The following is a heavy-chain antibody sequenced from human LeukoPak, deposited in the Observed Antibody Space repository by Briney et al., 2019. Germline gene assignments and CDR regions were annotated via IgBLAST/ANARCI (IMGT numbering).Heavy chain of an antibody. D-gene: IGHD4-23*01. CDR2: IRYDGSNK. V-gene: IGHV3-30*02. CDR1: GFTFSSYG. Sequence: GGSLRLSCAASGFTFSSYGMHWVRQAPGKGLEWVAFIRYDGSNKYYADSVKGRFTISRDNSKNTLYLQMNSLRAENTAVYYCASRGRWSDAFDIWGQGTMVTVSS. CDR3: ASRGRWSDAFDI. J-gene: IGHJ3*02.